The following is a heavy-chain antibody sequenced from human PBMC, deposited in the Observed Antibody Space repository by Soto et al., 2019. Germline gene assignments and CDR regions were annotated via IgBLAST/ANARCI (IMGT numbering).Heavy chain of an antibody. CDR1: GFTFSSYG. D-gene: IGHD2-2*01. CDR2: IWYDGSNK. V-gene: IGHV3-33*01. Sequence: QVQLVESGGGVVQPGRSLRLSCAASGFTFSSYGMHWVRQAPGKGLEWVAVIWYDGSNKYYADSVKGRFTISRDNSKNTLYLQMNSLRAEDTAVYYCARVGNQLLIGDAFDIWGQGTMVTVSS. CDR3: ARVGNQLLIGDAFDI. J-gene: IGHJ3*02.